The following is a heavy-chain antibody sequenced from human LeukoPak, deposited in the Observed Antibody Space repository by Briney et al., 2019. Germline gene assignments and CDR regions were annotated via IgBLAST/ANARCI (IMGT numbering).Heavy chain of an antibody. CDR3: ARTMVRGVFHYYFDY. CDR2: ISSSSSYI. J-gene: IGHJ4*02. V-gene: IGHV3-21*01. D-gene: IGHD3-10*01. Sequence: AGGSLRLSCAASGFTFSSYSMNWVRQAPGKGLEWVSSISSSSSYIYYADSVKGRFTISRDNAKNSLYLQMNSLRAEDTAVYYCARTMVRGVFHYYFDYWGQGTLVTVSS. CDR1: GFTFSSYS.